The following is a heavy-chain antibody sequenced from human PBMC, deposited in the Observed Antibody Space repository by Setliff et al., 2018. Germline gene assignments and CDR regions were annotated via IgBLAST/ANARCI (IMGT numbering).Heavy chain of an antibody. Sequence: PSETLSLTCTVSGGSISSSSYYWGWIRQSPGKGLEWIGSIYYSGSTYYNPSLKSRVTISVDTSKNQFSLKLSSVTAADTAVYYCARGRGISMIVVVTHDAFDIWGQGTTVTVSS. V-gene: IGHV4-39*07. CDR3: ARGRGISMIVVVTHDAFDI. J-gene: IGHJ3*02. CDR1: GGSISSSSYY. D-gene: IGHD3-22*01. CDR2: IYYSGST.